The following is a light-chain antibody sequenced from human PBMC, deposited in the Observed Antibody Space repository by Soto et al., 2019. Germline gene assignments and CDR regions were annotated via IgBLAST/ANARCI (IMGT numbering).Light chain of an antibody. CDR1: NSDGGSYNL. V-gene: IGLV2-23*01. Sequence: QSALTQPASVSGSPGQSITFSCSGPNSDGGSYNLVSWYQQHPGKAPKLIIYEGSQRPSGVSSRFSGSTSGRTASLTISGLLAEDEADYFCCSYAGSGTYVFGTGTKVTVL. J-gene: IGLJ1*01. CDR3: CSYAGSGTYV. CDR2: EGS.